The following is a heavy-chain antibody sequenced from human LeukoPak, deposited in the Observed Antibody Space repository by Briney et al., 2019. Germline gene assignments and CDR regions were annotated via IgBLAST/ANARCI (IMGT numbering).Heavy chain of an antibody. V-gene: IGHV3-7*03. D-gene: IGHD3-22*01. CDR1: GFTFSRYW. J-gene: IGHJ4*02. CDR3: ATPLDYYDSSGYHQGGD. CDR2: IKQDGSKK. Sequence: GGSLRLSCAASGFTFSRYWMTWVRQAPGKGLEWVANIKQDGSKKNYVDSVKGRFTISRDNAKNSLYLQMNSLRAEDTAVYYCATPLDYYDSSGYHQGGDWGQGTLVTVSS.